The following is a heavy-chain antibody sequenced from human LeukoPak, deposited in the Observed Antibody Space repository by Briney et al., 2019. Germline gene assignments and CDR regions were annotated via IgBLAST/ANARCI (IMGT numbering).Heavy chain of an antibody. CDR1: GFTFSNYA. J-gene: IGHJ4*02. CDR2: ISSSSSYI. V-gene: IGHV3-21*01. Sequence: KTGGSLRLSCAASGFTFSNYAMSWVRQAPGKGLEWVSSISSSSSYIYYADSVKGRFTISRDNAKNSLYLQMNSLKAEDAAVYYCARVPRSYYDGDGYPFDYWGQGTPVTVSS. D-gene: IGHD3-22*01. CDR3: ARVPRSYYDGDGYPFDY.